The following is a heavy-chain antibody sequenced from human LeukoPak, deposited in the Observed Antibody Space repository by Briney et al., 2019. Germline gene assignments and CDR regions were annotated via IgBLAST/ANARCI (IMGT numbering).Heavy chain of an antibody. V-gene: IGHV1-8*01. J-gene: IGHJ4*02. D-gene: IGHD3-3*01. CDR2: MNPNSGNT. CDR3: ARGLVDFWSGYYNRNFDY. Sequence: ASVKVSCKASGYTFTSYDINWVRQDTGQGLEWMGWMNPNSGNTGYAQKFQGRVTMTRNTSISTAYMELSSLRSEDTAVYYCARGLVDFWSGYYNRNFDYWGQGTLVTVSS. CDR1: GYTFTSYD.